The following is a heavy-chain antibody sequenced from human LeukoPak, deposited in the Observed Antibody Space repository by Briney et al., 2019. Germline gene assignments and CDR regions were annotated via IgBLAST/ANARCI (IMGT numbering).Heavy chain of an antibody. J-gene: IGHJ4*02. CDR1: GASVSSDTYY. CDR3: VANGEY. Sequence: PSETLSLTCTVSGASVSSDTYYWNWMRQPPGKGLEWIGYIYGSGSTDYHPSLKSRVTISVDSSLNHLSLKLTSVTPTDTAVYYCVANGEYRAQGTLVTVSS. CDR2: IYGSGST. V-gene: IGHV4-61*03.